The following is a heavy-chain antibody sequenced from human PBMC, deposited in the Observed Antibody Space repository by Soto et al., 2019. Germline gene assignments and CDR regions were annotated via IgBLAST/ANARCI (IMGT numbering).Heavy chain of an antibody. V-gene: IGHV3-23*01. CDR3: AKANRSSGYYFDY. CDR1: GFTLSIYA. J-gene: IGHJ4*02. D-gene: IGHD3-22*01. Sequence: PGGSLRLSFAASGFTLSIYAMSCVRQAPGKGLEWVSALSGSGGSTYYADSVKGRFTISRDNSKNTLYLQMHSLRAEDTAVYYCAKANRSSGYYFDYWGKGTLVTVSA. CDR2: LSGSGGST.